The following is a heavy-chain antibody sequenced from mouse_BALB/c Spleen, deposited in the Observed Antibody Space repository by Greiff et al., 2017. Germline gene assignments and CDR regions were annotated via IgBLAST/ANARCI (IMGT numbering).Heavy chain of an antibody. CDR1: GFTFSDYY. CDR2: ISDGGSYT. V-gene: IGHV5-4*02. D-gene: IGHD1-1*01. J-gene: IGHJ4*01. CDR3: AREGYGSSYDAMDD. Sequence: EVHLVESGGGLVKPGGSLKLSCAASGFTFSDYYMYWVRQTPEKRLEWVATISDGGSYTYYPDSVKGRFTISRDNAKNNLYLQMSSLKSEDTAMYYCAREGYGSSYDAMDDWGQGTSVTVSS.